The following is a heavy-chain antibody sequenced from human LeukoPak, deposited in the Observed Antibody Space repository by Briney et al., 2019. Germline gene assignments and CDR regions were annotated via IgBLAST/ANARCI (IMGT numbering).Heavy chain of an antibody. CDR1: GFTFSNYG. CDR2: IRYDGNNK. D-gene: IGHD1-14*01. Sequence: GGSLRLSCGASGFTFSNYGMLWVRQAPGKGLDWVSFIRYDGNNKLYADSVKGRFTISRDNSKNTLYLHINSLRAEDTAVYYCVKDNPLDFWGQGTLVIVSS. CDR3: VKDNPLDF. J-gene: IGHJ4*02. V-gene: IGHV3-30*02.